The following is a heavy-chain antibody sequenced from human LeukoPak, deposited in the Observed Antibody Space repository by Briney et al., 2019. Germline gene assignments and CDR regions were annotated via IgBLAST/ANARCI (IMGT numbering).Heavy chain of an antibody. CDR3: AKTGRGYSGYDYFDY. CDR2: ISGSGGST. V-gene: IGHV3-23*01. D-gene: IGHD5-12*01. Sequence: GGSLRLSCAASGFTFSSYVMSWVLQAPGKGLEWVSAISGSGGSTYYADSVKGRFTISRDNFENTLYLQMHSLRAEDTAVYYCAKTGRGYSGYDYFDYWGQGTLVTVSS. CDR1: GFTFSSYV. J-gene: IGHJ4*02.